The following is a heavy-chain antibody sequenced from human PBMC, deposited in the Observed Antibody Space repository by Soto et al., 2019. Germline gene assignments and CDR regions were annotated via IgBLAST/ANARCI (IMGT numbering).Heavy chain of an antibody. D-gene: IGHD2-15*01. CDR1: GFTFSSYA. J-gene: IGHJ4*02. CDR3: AREALNCSGGRCSHYFDY. CDR2: ISYDGFNK. V-gene: IGHV3-30-3*01. Sequence: GGSLRLSCAASGFTFSSYAIHWVRQAPGKGLEWVAVISYDGFNKYHADSVKGRFTISRDNSKNTLYLQMNSLRAEDTAVYYCAREALNCSGGRCSHYFDYWGQGTLVTVSS.